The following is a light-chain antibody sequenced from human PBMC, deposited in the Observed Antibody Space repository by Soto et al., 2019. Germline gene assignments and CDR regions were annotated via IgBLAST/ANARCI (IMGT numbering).Light chain of an antibody. V-gene: IGKV1-33*01. Sequence: DIQMTQSPSSLSASVGDRVTITCQASHDIAYYLNWFQQKPGKAPQVIIYDTSLLQVGVPPRFSGGGSWTGFTLTISNLQPEDFATYFCQHYDSPPLTVGSGTTVEI. CDR1: HDIAYY. J-gene: IGKJ4*01. CDR2: DTS. CDR3: QHYDSPPLT.